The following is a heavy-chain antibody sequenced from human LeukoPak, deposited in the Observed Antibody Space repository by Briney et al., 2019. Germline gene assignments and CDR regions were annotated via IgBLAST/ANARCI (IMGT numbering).Heavy chain of an antibody. Sequence: GGSLRLSCAASGFTFSSYWMHWVRQAPGKGLVWVSRINSDGSSTSYADSVKGRFTISRDNAKNSLYLQMNSLRAEDTALYYCAKEGPRLRYFNWFDPWGQGTLVTVSS. CDR1: GFTFSSYW. J-gene: IGHJ5*02. CDR2: INSDGSST. V-gene: IGHV3-74*01. CDR3: AKEGPRLRYFNWFDP. D-gene: IGHD3-9*01.